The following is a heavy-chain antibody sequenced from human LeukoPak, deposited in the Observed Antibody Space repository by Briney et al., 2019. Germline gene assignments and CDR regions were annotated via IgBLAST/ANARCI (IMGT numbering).Heavy chain of an antibody. D-gene: IGHD6-19*01. CDR3: AKDRYSSGWYGSDY. Sequence: PGRSLRLSCAASGFTFSSYGMHWVRQAPGKGLEGVGVIWYDGSNKYYADSVQGRFTISRDNSKNTLYLQVNSLRADDTAVYYCAKDRYSSGWYGSDYWGQGTLVTVSS. V-gene: IGHV3-33*06. CDR1: GFTFSSYG. CDR2: IWYDGSNK. J-gene: IGHJ4*02.